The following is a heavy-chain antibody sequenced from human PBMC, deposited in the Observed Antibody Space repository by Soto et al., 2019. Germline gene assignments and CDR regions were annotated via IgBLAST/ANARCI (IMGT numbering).Heavy chain of an antibody. CDR1: GYTFTSYG. V-gene: IGHV1-18*01. J-gene: IGHJ3*02. CDR2: ISAYNGNT. Sequence: ASVKVSFKASGYTFTSYGISWVRQAPGQGLEWMGWISAYNGNTNYAQKLQGRVTMTTDTSTSTAYMELRSLRSDDTAVYYCARLPLSGARDAFDIWGQGTMVTVSS. D-gene: IGHD2-8*02. CDR3: ARLPLSGARDAFDI.